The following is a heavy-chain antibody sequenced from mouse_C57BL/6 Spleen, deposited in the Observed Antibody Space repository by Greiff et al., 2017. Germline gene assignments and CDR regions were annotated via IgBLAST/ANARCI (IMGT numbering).Heavy chain of an antibody. CDR1: GFTFSDYG. Sequence: EVQLQESGGGLVKPGGSLKLSCAASGFTFSDYGMHWVRQAPEKGLEWVAYISSGSSTIYYADTVKGRFTISRDNAKNTLFLQMTSLRSEDTAMYYCARPTVVAPSFAYWGQGTLVTVSA. J-gene: IGHJ3*01. CDR3: ARPTVVAPSFAY. D-gene: IGHD1-1*01. CDR2: ISSGSSTI. V-gene: IGHV5-17*01.